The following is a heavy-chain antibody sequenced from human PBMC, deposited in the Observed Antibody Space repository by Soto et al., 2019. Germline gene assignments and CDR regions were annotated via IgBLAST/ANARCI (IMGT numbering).Heavy chain of an antibody. J-gene: IGHJ1*01. V-gene: IGHV3-30*18. D-gene: IGHD1-26*01. Sequence: QVQLVESGGGVVQPGRSLRLSCAASGFTFSSYGMHWVRQAPGKGLEWVAVISYDGSTKHYADSVKGRFTISRDNSKNVXXLQMNSLRAEDTAVYYCADDPKRRGRYHEVEYFQHWGQGTLVTVSS. CDR2: ISYDGSTK. CDR1: GFTFSSYG. CDR3: ADDPKRRGRYHEVEYFQH.